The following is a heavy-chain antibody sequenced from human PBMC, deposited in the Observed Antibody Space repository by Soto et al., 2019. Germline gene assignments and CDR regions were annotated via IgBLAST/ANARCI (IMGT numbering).Heavy chain of an antibody. CDR2: ISYDGSNK. Sequence: QVQLVESGGGVVQPGRSLRLSCAASGFTFSDYAMHWVRQPPGKGLEWLAVISYDGSNKYYADPVKGRFTISRDNSRNTLSLQMNSLRAEDTAVYYCAGHDSSGWYSDFDYWGQGTLVTVSS. J-gene: IGHJ4*02. V-gene: IGHV3-30-3*01. CDR3: AGHDSSGWYSDFDY. D-gene: IGHD6-19*01. CDR1: GFTFSDYA.